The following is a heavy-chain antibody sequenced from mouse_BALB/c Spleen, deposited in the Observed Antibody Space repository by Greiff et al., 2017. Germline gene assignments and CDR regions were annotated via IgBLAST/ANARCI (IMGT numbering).Heavy chain of an antibody. CDR2: INSNGGST. Sequence: EVKLVESGGGLVQPGGSLKLSCAASGFTFSSYGMSWVRQTPDKRLELVATINSNGGSTYYPDSVKGRFTISRDNAKNTLYLQMSSLKSEDTAMYYCASSSWFAYWGQGTLVTVSA. CDR1: GFTFSSYG. J-gene: IGHJ3*01. D-gene: IGHD3-1*01. CDR3: ASSSWFAY. V-gene: IGHV5-6-3*01.